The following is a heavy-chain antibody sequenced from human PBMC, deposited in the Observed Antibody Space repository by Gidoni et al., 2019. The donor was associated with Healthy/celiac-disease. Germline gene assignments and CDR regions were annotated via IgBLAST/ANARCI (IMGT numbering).Heavy chain of an antibody. CDR1: GGSISTGGYY. J-gene: IGHJ4*02. D-gene: IGHD3-3*01. Sequence: QVQLQESGPGLVKPSQTLSLTCTVSGGSISTGGYYWSWIRQHPGKGLEWIGYIYYSGSTYYNPSLRSRITISVDTSKNQFSLKLSSVTAADTAVYFCARVTIDPGGHYDFGYWGQGTMVTVSS. CDR3: ARVTIDPGGHYDFGY. CDR2: IYYSGST. V-gene: IGHV4-31*03.